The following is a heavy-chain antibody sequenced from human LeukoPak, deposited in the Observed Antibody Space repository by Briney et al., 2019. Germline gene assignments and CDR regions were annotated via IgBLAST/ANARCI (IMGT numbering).Heavy chain of an antibody. D-gene: IGHD2-2*02. CDR2: FIPMLGIA. Sequence: SLKDSSKASRGSSSRNVISWGRQAPGQGLEWRGRFIPMLGIATYAQKFQGRVTISADRSTSTAYMELSSLRSEDTAVYYCARIQAVGVPVAIDAYYSYGMDVWGQGTAVTVSS. V-gene: IGHV1-69*04. CDR3: ARIQAVGVPVAIDAYYSYGMDV. CDR1: RGSSSRNV. J-gene: IGHJ6*02.